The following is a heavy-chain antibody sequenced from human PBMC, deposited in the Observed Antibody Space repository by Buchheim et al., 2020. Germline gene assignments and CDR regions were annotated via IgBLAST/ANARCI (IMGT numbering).Heavy chain of an antibody. Sequence: EVQLVESGGGLVHPGGSLRLSCSASVFTFSTYEMNWVRQAPGKGLEWVSYISSSDSSIYYASSVKGRFTISRDNAKNSLYLQMSSLRAEDTAVYYCTGGVRAARRLFDYWGQGTL. CDR1: VFTFSTYE. V-gene: IGHV3-48*03. CDR3: TGGVRAARRLFDY. D-gene: IGHD6-6*01. CDR2: ISSSDSSI. J-gene: IGHJ4*02.